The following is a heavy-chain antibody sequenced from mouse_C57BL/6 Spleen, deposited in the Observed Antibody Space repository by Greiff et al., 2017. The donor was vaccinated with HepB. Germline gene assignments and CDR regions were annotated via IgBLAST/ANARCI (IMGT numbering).Heavy chain of an antibody. V-gene: IGHV1-81*01. Sequence: QVHVKQSGAELARPGASVKLSCKASGYTFTSYGISWVKQRTGQGLEWIGEIYPRSGNTYYNEKFKGKATLTADKSSSTAYMELRSLTSEDSAVYFCARSGDSSDYAMDYWGQGTSVTVSS. J-gene: IGHJ4*01. D-gene: IGHD3-2*01. CDR3: ARSGDSSDYAMDY. CDR1: GYTFTSYG. CDR2: IYPRSGNT.